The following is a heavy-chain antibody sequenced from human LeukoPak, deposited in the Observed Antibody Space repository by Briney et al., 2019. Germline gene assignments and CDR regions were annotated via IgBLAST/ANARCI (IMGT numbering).Heavy chain of an antibody. J-gene: IGHJ4*02. CDR1: GYTFTSYG. CDR3: ARDGFSGLGELAYCGGACYNAY. V-gene: IGHV1-18*01. CDR2: ISAYNGNT. Sequence: ASVKVSCKASGYTFTSYGISWVRQAPGQGLEWMGWISAYNGNTNYAQKLQGRGTMTADTSTSTDYLELRSLRSDDTAVYYCARDGFSGLGELAYCGGACYNAYWGQGTLVTVSS. D-gene: IGHD2-21*02.